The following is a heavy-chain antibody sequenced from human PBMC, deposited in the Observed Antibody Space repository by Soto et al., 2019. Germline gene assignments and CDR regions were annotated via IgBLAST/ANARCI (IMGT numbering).Heavy chain of an antibody. CDR1: GVTVNSNF. CDR3: VKEFRGAFDY. CDR2: IFSGGNA. D-gene: IGHD3-10*01. V-gene: IGHV3-53*01. J-gene: IGHJ4*02. Sequence: GGSLRLSCAVSGVTVNSNFMSWVRQAPGKGLEWVSVIFSGGNADYADSVKGRFIMSRDISKNTLYLQMNSLRAEDTAVYFCVKEFRGAFDYWGQGTLVTVSS.